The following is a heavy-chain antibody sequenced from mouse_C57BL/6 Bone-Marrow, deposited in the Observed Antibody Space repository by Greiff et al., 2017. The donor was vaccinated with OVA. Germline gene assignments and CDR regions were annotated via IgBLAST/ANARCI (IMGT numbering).Heavy chain of an antibody. CDR2: ISYDGSN. Sequence: ESGPGLVKPSQSLSLTCSVTGYSITSGYYWNLIRQLPGNQLECVGYISYDGSNNYNPSLKNRIPITRDTSKNQFFLKLNSVTTEDTATYYCARGSYFNYWGQGTTLTVSS. CDR3: ARGSYFNY. J-gene: IGHJ2*01. V-gene: IGHV3-6*01. CDR1: GYSITSGYY.